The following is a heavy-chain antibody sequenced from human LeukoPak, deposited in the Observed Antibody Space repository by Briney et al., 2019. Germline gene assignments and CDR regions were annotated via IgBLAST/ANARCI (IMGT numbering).Heavy chain of an antibody. Sequence: GGSLRLSCAASGFTFSSYSMNWVRQAPGKGLEWVSSISSSSSYIYYADSVKGRFTISRDNAKNSLYLQMNSLRAEDTAVYYCARPERRIAAAGNDAFDIWGQGTMVTVSS. J-gene: IGHJ3*02. D-gene: IGHD6-13*01. V-gene: IGHV3-21*01. CDR3: ARPERRIAAAGNDAFDI. CDR2: ISSSSSYI. CDR1: GFTFSSYS.